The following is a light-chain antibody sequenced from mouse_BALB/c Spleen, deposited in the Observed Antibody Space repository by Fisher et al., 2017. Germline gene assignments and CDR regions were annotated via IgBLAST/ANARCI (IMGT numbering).Light chain of an antibody. J-gene: IGKJ1*01. CDR2: DTS. CDR3: QQWSSNPPT. Sequence: IVLTQSPALMSASPGEKVTMTCSASSSVSYMYWYQQKPGSSPKRWIYDTSKLASGVPARFSGSGSGTSYSLTISSMEAEDAATYYCQQWSSNPPTFGGGTKLEIK. V-gene: IGKV4-59*01. CDR1: SSVSY.